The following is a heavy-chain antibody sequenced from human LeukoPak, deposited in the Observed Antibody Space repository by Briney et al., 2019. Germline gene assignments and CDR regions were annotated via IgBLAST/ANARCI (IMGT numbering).Heavy chain of an antibody. J-gene: IGHJ4*02. D-gene: IGHD3-10*01. CDR1: GGSISSYY. V-gene: IGHV4-59*08. Sequence: PSETLSLTCTVSGGSISSYYWSWIRQPPGKGLEWIGYIYYSGSTDYNPSLKSRATISVDTSKNQFSLKLGSVTAADTAVYYCARLIGSGPFDYWGQGTLVTVSS. CDR3: ARLIGSGPFDY. CDR2: IYYSGST.